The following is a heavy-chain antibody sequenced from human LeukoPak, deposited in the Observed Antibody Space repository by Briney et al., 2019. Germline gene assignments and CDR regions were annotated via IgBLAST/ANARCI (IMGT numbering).Heavy chain of an antibody. CDR2: IYYSGST. J-gene: IGHJ6*02. D-gene: IGHD6-13*01. CDR1: GGSISSYY. Sequence: PSETLSLTCTVSGGSISSYYWSWIRQPPGKGLERIGCIYYSGSTNYNPSLKSRVTISVDTSKNQSSLKLSSVTAADTAVYYCARDGYSSSPDVWGQGTTVTVSS. CDR3: ARDGYSSSPDV. V-gene: IGHV4-59*01.